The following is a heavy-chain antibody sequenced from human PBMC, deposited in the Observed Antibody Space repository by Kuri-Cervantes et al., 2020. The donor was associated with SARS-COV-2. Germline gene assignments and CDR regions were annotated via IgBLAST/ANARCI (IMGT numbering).Heavy chain of an antibody. CDR2: IYHSGTT. J-gene: IGHJ4*02. CDR3: ARDDGSS. V-gene: IGHV4-59*01. D-gene: IGHD6-13*01. CDR1: GASITSYY. Sequence: SETLSLTCTVSGASITSYYWSWVRQPPGKRPEWIGYIYHSGTTNYNPPLKSRVTMSVDTSKNQFSLKLSSVTTADTAVYYCARDDGSSWGQGTLVTVSS.